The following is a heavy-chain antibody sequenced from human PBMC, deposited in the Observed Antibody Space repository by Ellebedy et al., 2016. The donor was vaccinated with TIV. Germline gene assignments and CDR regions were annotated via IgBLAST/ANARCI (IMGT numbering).Heavy chain of an antibody. CDR3: AATGINTIVD. CDR2: INSDRSGT. D-gene: IGHD3-22*01. V-gene: IGHV3-74*01. J-gene: IGHJ4*02. Sequence: GASLKISCTASVCSFNIYWMYWVRQAPGKGLVWVSRINSDRSGTSYADSLKGRFTISRDNAKNTLYLQMNSLRAEDTSVYYCAATGINTIVDWGQGTLVTVSS. CDR1: VCSFNIYW.